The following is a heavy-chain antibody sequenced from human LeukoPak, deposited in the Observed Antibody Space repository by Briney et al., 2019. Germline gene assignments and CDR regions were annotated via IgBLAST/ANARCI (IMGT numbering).Heavy chain of an antibody. CDR2: IKSKTDGGTT. Sequence: GGSLRLSCAASGFTFSSYAMSWVRQAPGKGLEWVGRIKSKTDGGTTDYAAPVKGRFTISRDDSKNTLYLQMNSLKTEDTAVYYCTAGYSSSWDIWGQGTMVTVSS. V-gene: IGHV3-15*01. CDR1: GFTFSSYA. CDR3: TAGYSSSWDI. J-gene: IGHJ3*02. D-gene: IGHD6-13*01.